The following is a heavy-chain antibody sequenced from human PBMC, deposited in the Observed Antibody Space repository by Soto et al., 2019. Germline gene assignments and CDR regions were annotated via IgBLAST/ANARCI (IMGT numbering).Heavy chain of an antibody. V-gene: IGHV1-18*01. CDR1: GYTFTSYG. Sequence: ASVKVSCKASGYTFTSYGISWVRQAPGQGLEWMGWISAYNGNTNYAQKLQGRVTMTTDTSTSTAYMELRSLRSDDTAVYYCAREPYYDFWSGTRKFDHWGQVPVATVSS. CDR2: ISAYNGNT. CDR3: AREPYYDFWSGTRKFDH. J-gene: IGHJ4*02. D-gene: IGHD3-3*01.